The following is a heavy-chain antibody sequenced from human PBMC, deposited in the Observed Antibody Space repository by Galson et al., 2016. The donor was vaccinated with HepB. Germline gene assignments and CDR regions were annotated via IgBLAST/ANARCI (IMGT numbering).Heavy chain of an antibody. CDR3: VRSYSSSTSGYFDF. CDR2: ISWDGFVT. V-gene: IGHV3-43*01. D-gene: IGHD3-16*02. CDR1: GFTFDDHV. J-gene: IGHJ4*02. Sequence: SLRLSCAASGFTFDDHVMNWVRQIPGKGLEWVSLISWDGFVTSYADSVKGRFTISRDNRKSSLSLQMNSLRREDTALYYCVRSYSSSTSGYFDFWGRGTPVSVSS.